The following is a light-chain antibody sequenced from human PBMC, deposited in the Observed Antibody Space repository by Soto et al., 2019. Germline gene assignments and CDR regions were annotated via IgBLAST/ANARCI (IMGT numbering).Light chain of an antibody. J-gene: IGKJ1*01. Sequence: TPLPGTLSLPPGEGAPLSCSASQSVTTNLAWHQQRPGPAPTLLIYDKSTRAPGTPARFSGSGSGTDLTLTISRLEPEDFAVYYCQQYGSSPRMTFGQGTKVDI. V-gene: IGKV3-20*01. CDR1: QSVTTN. CDR2: DKS. CDR3: QQYGSSPRMT.